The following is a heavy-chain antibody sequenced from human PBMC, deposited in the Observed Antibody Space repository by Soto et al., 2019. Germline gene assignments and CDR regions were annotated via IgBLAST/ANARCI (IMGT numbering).Heavy chain of an antibody. J-gene: IGHJ2*01. CDR2: IIPILGIA. CDR3: ARELGYYDSSGYPNWYFDL. V-gene: IGHV1-69*08. Sequence: QVQLVQSGAEVKKPGSSVKVSCKASGGTFSSYTISWVRQAPGQGLEWMGRIIPILGIANYAQKFQGRVTITADKSTSTAYMELSSLRSEDTAVYYCARELGYYDSSGYPNWYFDLWGRGTLVTVSS. CDR1: GGTFSSYT. D-gene: IGHD3-22*01.